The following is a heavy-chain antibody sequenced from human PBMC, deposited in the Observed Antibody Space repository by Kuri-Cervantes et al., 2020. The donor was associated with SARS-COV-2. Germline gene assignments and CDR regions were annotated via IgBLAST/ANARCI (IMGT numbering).Heavy chain of an antibody. CDR3: ARRSGYYYDSSGYDY. V-gene: IGHV1-69*13. D-gene: IGHD3-22*01. CDR2: IIPIFGTA. J-gene: IGHJ4*02. CDR1: GGTFSSYA. Sequence: SVKVSCKASGGTFSSYAISWVRQAPGQGLEWMGGIIPIFGTANYAQKFQGRVTITADESTSTAYMELSSLRSEDTAVYYCARRSGYYYDSSGYDYWGQGTLVTVSS.